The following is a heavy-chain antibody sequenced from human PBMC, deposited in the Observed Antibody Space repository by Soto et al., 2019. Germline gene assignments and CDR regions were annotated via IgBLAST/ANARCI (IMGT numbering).Heavy chain of an antibody. Sequence: KTSETLSLTCTVSGGSIGSRGYWWAWIRQPPGKGLEWIGDIYNTGSTYYNPSLESRVTISVDTSKNQFSLKLNSVTAADTAVYYCARHPRDDYNYGGSGIFDYWGQGALVTVSS. CDR3: ARHPRDDYNYGGSGIFDY. CDR1: GGSIGSRGYW. D-gene: IGHD4-4*01. CDR2: IYNTGST. J-gene: IGHJ4*02. V-gene: IGHV4-39*01.